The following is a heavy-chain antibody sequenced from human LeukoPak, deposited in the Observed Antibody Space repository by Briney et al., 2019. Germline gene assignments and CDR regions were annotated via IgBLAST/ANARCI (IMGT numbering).Heavy chain of an antibody. CDR1: GYTFTSYY. D-gene: IGHD5-12*01. J-gene: IGHJ4*02. V-gene: IGHV1-46*01. CDR3: ARSSGSDYFDY. Sequence: GASVKVSCKASGYTFTSYYMHWVRQAPGKGLEWMGIINPSGGSTSYAQKFQGRVTMTRDTSTSTVYMELSSLRSEDTAVYYCARSSGSDYFDYWGQGTLVTVSS. CDR2: INPSGGST.